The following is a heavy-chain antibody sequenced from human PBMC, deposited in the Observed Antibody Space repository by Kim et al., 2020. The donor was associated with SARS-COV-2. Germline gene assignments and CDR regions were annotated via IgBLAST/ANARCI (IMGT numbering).Heavy chain of an antibody. CDR1: GFTFSTYV. CDR3: AKERLDCTTNSCDYYYYSAMDV. D-gene: IGHD2-2*01. Sequence: GGSLRLSCAASGFTFSTYVMTWVRQAPGKGLEWVSGITGSGTRTYYTDSVKVRSTISRDNSKKTLFLQMNTLRAEDTAIYYCAKERLDCTTNSCDYYYYSAMDVWGQGTAVTVSS. V-gene: IGHV3-23*01. J-gene: IGHJ6*02. CDR2: ITGSGTRT.